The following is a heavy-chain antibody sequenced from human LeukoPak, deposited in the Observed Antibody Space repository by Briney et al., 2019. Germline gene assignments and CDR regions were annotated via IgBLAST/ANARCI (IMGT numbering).Heavy chain of an antibody. Sequence: ASVKVSCKASGYTFTGYYMHWVRQAPGQGLEWMGWINPNSGGTNYAQKFQGRVTMTRDTSISTAYMELSRLRSDDTAVYYCARGSGYSGYELLFDHWGQGTLVTVSS. J-gene: IGHJ4*02. D-gene: IGHD5-12*01. CDR1: GYTFTGYY. CDR3: ARGSGYSGYELLFDH. CDR2: INPNSGGT. V-gene: IGHV1-2*02.